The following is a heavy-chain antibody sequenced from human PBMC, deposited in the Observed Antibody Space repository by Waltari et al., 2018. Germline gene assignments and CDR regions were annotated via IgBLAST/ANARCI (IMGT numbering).Heavy chain of an antibody. V-gene: IGHV4-59*11. J-gene: IGHJ4*02. CDR1: GGSISSHY. CDR3: ARQVATIGMFDY. Sequence: QVQLQESGPGLVKPSETLSLTCTVSGGSISSHYWSWIRQPPGKGLEWIGYIYYSGSTNYTPSLKSRVTISVDTSKNQFSLKLSSVTAADTAVYYCARQVATIGMFDYWGQGTLVIVSS. CDR2: IYYSGST. D-gene: IGHD5-12*01.